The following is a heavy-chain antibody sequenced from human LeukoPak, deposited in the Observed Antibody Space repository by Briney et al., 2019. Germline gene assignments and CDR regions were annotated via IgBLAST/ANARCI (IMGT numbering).Heavy chain of an antibody. J-gene: IGHJ4*02. CDR3: AKDTSGWQSRYFDY. CDR1: GFTFSSYG. D-gene: IGHD6-19*01. V-gene: IGHV3-30*18. CDR2: ISYDGSNK. Sequence: AGGSLRLSCAASGFTFSSYGMHWVRQAPGKGLEWVAVISYDGSNKYYADSVKGRFTISRDNSKNTLNLQMNSLRTEDTAVYYCAKDTSGWQSRYFDYWGQGTLVTVSS.